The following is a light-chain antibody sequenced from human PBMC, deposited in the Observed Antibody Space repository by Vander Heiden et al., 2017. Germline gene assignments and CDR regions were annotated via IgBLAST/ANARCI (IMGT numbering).Light chain of an antibody. CDR1: VLAKKY. CDR2: KDS. V-gene: IGLV3-27*01. Sequence: SYELTQPSSVSVSPGQTVRITCSGDVLAKKYARWFQQEPGQAPVLIIYKDSERPSGIPERFSGSSSGTTVTLTISGAQVEDEADYYCYSATDNIGVFGGGTKLTVL. CDR3: YSATDNIGV. J-gene: IGLJ3*02.